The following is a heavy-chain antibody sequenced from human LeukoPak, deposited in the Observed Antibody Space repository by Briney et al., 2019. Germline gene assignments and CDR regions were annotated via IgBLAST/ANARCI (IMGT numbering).Heavy chain of an antibody. CDR2: IIPIFGTA. CDR1: GYTFTGYY. D-gene: IGHD3-22*01. CDR3: ARSLGGNYYDSSGYHDFDY. Sequence: GASVKVSCKASGYTFTGYYMHWVRQAPGQGLEWMGGIIPIFGTANYAQKFQGRVTITADKSTSTAYMELSSLRSEDTAVYYCARSLGGNYYDSSGYHDFDYWGQGTLVTVSS. V-gene: IGHV1-69*06. J-gene: IGHJ4*02.